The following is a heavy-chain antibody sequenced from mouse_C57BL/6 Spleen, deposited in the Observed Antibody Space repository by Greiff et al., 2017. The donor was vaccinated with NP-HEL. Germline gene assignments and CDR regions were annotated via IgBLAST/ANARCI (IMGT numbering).Heavy chain of an antibody. V-gene: IGHV1-82*01. CDR2: IYPGDGDT. J-gene: IGHJ1*03. Sequence: VQLQESGPELVKPGASVKISCKASGYAFSSSWMNWVKQRPGKGLEWIGRIYPGDGDTNYNGKFKGKATLTADKSSSTAYMQLSSLTSEDSAVYFCERWDWYFDVWGTGTTVTVSS. CDR3: ERWDWYFDV. CDR1: GYAFSSSW.